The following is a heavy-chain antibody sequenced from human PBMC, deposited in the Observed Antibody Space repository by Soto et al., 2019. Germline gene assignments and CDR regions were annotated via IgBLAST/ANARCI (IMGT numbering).Heavy chain of an antibody. Sequence: QVQLQQWGAGLLKPSETLSLTCAVYGGSFTDYYWSWIRQPPGKGLEWIGEITNIGGLDSNTSLDSRATISMDTTKNQLSMKLSYVTIVDTALYYCARGRQRPSAAYKGYGYYGMDVWGQGTTVTVSS. J-gene: IGHJ6*02. CDR2: ITNIGGL. CDR3: ARGRQRPSAAYKGYGYYGMDV. V-gene: IGHV4-34*01. CDR1: GGSFTDYY. D-gene: IGHD2-2*01.